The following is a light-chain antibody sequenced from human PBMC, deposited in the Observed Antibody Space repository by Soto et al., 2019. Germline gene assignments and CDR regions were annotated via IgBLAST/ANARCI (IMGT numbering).Light chain of an antibody. CDR1: QDIRHY. Sequence: DIQVTQSPSSVSASVGDRVTITCRAIQDIRHYLAWYQQKPGKAPKLLIYGASSLQSGVPSRFSGSGSGTDFTLTISSPQPEDFATFYYQQAYTFPRTFGQGTKVEIQ. CDR2: GAS. V-gene: IGKV1D-12*01. J-gene: IGKJ1*01. CDR3: QQAYTFPRT.